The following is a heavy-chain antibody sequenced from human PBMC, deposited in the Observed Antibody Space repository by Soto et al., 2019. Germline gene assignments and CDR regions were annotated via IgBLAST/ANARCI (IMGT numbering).Heavy chain of an antibody. J-gene: IGHJ5*02. CDR1: GFTFSSYG. D-gene: IGHD3-16*01. CDR3: VRESGALKVSRYNWFDP. V-gene: IGHV3-33*01. Sequence: QVQLVESGGGVVQPGRSLRLSCAASGFTFSSYGMHWVRQAPGKGLDWVAVIWYDGSNKYYADSVKGRFTISRDNSKNKLYLQRDSLRAEYTAVYDCVRESGALKVSRYNWFDPWGQGTLVTVSS. CDR2: IWYDGSNK.